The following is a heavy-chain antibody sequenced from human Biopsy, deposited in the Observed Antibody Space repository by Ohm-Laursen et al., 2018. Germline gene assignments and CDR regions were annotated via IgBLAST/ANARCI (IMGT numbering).Heavy chain of an antibody. CDR2: IIPIFGNA. J-gene: IGHJ6*02. V-gene: IGHV1-2*02. CDR3: ARDPAYPSMDGYYGLDL. D-gene: IGHD3/OR15-3a*01. CDR1: GYTFASYY. Sequence: ASVKVSCKASGYTFASYYINWVRQAPGQGLEWMGWIIPIFGNANYAQSFQGRLTVTRDTSMSTAYMELTSLTFDDTAIYYCARDPAYPSMDGYYGLDLWGQGTTVIVSS.